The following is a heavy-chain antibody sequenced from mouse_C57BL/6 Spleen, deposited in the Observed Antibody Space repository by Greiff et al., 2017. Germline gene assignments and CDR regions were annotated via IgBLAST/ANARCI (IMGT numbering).Heavy chain of an antibody. D-gene: IGHD1-1*01. Sequence: QVQLQQPGAELVKPGASVKLSCKASGYTFTSYWMHWVKQRPGRGLEWIGRIDPNSGGTKYNEKFKSKATLTVDKPSSTAYMQLSSRTSEDSAVYYCARSEITTVVATDYAMDYWGQGTSVTVSS. J-gene: IGHJ4*01. V-gene: IGHV1-72*01. CDR3: ARSEITTVVATDYAMDY. CDR2: IDPNSGGT. CDR1: GYTFTSYW.